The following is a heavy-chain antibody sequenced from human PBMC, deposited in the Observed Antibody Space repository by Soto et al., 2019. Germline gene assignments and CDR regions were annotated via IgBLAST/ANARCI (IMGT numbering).Heavy chain of an antibody. J-gene: IGHJ6*02. CDR2: IYYSGST. V-gene: IGHV4-30-4*08. CDR3: AGDGGFGNYHYCLDV. D-gene: IGHD3-10*01. CDR1: GGSISSGDYS. Sequence: SGTLSLPCTVSGGSISSGDYSWSWPRQPPGKGLGWMGDIYYSGSTYDNPSLKSRVSITVDTSKNQFSLKLISGTAADTARDNCAGDGGFGNYHYCLDVGDQGTTVIFYS.